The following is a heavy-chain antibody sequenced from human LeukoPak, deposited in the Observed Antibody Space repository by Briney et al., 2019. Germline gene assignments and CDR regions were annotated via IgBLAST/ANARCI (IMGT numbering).Heavy chain of an antibody. D-gene: IGHD6-19*01. V-gene: IGHV1-46*01. J-gene: IGHJ5*02. CDR1: GYTFTSYY. CDR2: INPSVGST. CDR3: ARDKNIAVAGSWFDP. Sequence: GASVTASCAASGYTFTSYYMHWVREAPGQGREWMGIINPSVGSTNYAQTFQGRVTTTRDTSTRTVYMELSRLRSEDTAVYYCARDKNIAVAGSWFDPWGQGTLVTVSS.